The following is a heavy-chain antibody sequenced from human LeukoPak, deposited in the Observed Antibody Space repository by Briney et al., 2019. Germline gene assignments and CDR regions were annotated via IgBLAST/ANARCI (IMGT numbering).Heavy chain of an antibody. V-gene: IGHV3-30-3*01. Sequence: GGSLRLSCAASGFTFSSDALHWVRQAPGKGLEWVAVISYDGSNKYYADSVKGRFTISRDNSKNTLYLQMNSLRAEDTAVYYCARDWFPSYWYFVLWGRGTLVTVSS. CDR3: ARDWFPSYWYFVL. J-gene: IGHJ2*01. CDR2: ISYDGSNK. D-gene: IGHD3-10*01. CDR1: GFTFSSDA.